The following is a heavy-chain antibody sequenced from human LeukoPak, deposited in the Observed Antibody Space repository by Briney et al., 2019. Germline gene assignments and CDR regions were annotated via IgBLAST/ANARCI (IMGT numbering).Heavy chain of an antibody. CDR2: ISYTGNT. D-gene: IGHD1-26*01. Sequence: SETLSLTCSVSGGSISTTTYYWGWIRQPPEKGLEWIASISYTGNTFYNPSLKSRVTISVDTSKNQFSLNLRSVTAADTALYYCARAPPPGRRPLLPIAPFDYWGQGILVTVSS. V-gene: IGHV4-39*01. CDR3: ARAPPPGRRPLLPIAPFDY. CDR1: GGSISTTTYY. J-gene: IGHJ4*02.